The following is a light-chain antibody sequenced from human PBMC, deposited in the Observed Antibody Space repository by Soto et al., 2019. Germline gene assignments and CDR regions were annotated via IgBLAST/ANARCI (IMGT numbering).Light chain of an antibody. CDR2: GAS. CDR1: QSVASN. J-gene: IGKJ5*01. V-gene: IGKV3-15*01. Sequence: EKVMTQSPATLSVSPGERATLSCRASQSVASNLAWYQQRPGQAPRLLIYGASSMATGVPGRFSGSGSGTEFTLTISSLRSEDFAVYVCQQYNDWPPGITFGQGTRLEIK. CDR3: QQYNDWPPGIT.